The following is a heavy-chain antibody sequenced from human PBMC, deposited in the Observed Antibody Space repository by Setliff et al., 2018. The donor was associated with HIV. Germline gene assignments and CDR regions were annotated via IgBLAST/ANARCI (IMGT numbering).Heavy chain of an antibody. CDR2: IYYSGST. Sequence: PSETLSLTCTVSGGSISSHYWSWIRQPPGKGLEWIGSIYYSGSTNYNPSLKSRVTISVDTSKNQFSLKLSSVTAADTAVYYCARVPEWNYNFWSGSYYYYCMDVWGQGTTVTVSS. D-gene: IGHD3-3*01. V-gene: IGHV4-59*11. J-gene: IGHJ6*02. CDR1: GGSISSHY. CDR3: ARVPEWNYNFWSGSYYYYCMDV.